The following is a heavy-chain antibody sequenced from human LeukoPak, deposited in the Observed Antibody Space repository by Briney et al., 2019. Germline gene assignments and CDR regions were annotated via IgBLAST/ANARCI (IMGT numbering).Heavy chain of an antibody. CDR3: ARVEGYNYGYGFDY. D-gene: IGHD5-18*01. CDR2: IYYSGST. V-gene: IGHV4-59*01. CDR1: GGSLSSYY. J-gene: IGHJ4*02. Sequence: SETLSLTCTVSGGSLSSYYWSWIRQPPGKGLEWIGYIYYSGSTNYSPSLKSRVTISVDTSKNQFSLKLSSVAAADTAVYYCARVEGYNYGYGFDYWGQGTLVTVSS.